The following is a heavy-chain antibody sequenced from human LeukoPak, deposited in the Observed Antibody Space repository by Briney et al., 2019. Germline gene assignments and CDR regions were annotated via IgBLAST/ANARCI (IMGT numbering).Heavy chain of an antibody. CDR2: ISTSGSAM. D-gene: IGHD1-26*01. Sequence: PGGSLRLSCAASGFTFSSYGMHWVRQAPGKGLEWVSHISTSGSAMYYADSVKGRFTISRDNAKDSLYLQMNSLRDEDTAVYYCAGSGSYGFDYWGQGTLVTVSS. CDR3: AGSGSYGFDY. J-gene: IGHJ4*02. CDR1: GFTFSSYG. V-gene: IGHV3-48*02.